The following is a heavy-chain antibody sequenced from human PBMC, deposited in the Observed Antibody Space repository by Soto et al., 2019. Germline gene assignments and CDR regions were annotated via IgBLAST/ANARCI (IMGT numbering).Heavy chain of an antibody. CDR1: GYSFTSYW. CDR3: AVHIVGAPYDYYYYCMDV. Sequence: GESLKISCKGSGYSFTSYWISWVRQMPGKGLEWMGRIDPSDSYTNYSPSFQGHVTISADKSISTAYLQWSSLKASDTAMYYCAVHIVGAPYDYYYYCMDVWGQGTTVTVSS. D-gene: IGHD1-26*01. CDR2: IDPSDSYT. J-gene: IGHJ6*02. V-gene: IGHV5-10-1*01.